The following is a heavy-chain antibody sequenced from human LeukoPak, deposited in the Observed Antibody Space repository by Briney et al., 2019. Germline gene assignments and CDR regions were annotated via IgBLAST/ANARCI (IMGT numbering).Heavy chain of an antibody. CDR3: ARTSQIQLWLQDLNY. D-gene: IGHD5-18*01. V-gene: IGHV1-2*02. Sequence: GASVKVSYKASGYTFTGYYMHWVRQAPGQGLEWMGWINPNSGGTNYAQKFQGRVTMTRDTSISTAYMELSRLRSDDTAVYYCARTSQIQLWLQDLNYWGQGTLVTVSS. CDR1: GYTFTGYY. CDR2: INPNSGGT. J-gene: IGHJ4*02.